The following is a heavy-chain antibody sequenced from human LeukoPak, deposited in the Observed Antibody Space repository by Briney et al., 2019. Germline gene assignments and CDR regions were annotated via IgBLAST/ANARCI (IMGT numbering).Heavy chain of an antibody. CDR1: GFTFSSYA. D-gene: IGHD3-10*01. J-gene: IGHJ4*02. CDR3: AKSPPLLWSGELFHKGIFDY. V-gene: IGHV3-23*01. CDR2: ISGSGGST. Sequence: GGSLRLSCAASGFTFSSYAMSWVRQAPGKGLEWVSAISGSGGSTYYADSVKGRFTISRDNSKNTLYLQMNSLRAEDTAVYYCAKSPPLLWSGELFHKGIFDYWGQGTLVTVSS.